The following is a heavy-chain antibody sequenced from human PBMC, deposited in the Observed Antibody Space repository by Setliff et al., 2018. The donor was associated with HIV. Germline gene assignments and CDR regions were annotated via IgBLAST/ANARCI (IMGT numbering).Heavy chain of an antibody. CDR2: IWYDGSNK. V-gene: IGHV3-33*06. CDR1: GFIFSNFG. J-gene: IGHJ4*02. Sequence: GESLKISCAASGFIFSNFGMHWVRQAPGKGLESVEDIWYDGSNKYYVDSVKGRFTISRDNSKNTLFLQMNSLTAEDTAVYYCAKGFFNNRNDYGDYFDYWGRGTLVTVSS. D-gene: IGHD4-17*01. CDR3: AKGFFNNRNDYGDYFDY.